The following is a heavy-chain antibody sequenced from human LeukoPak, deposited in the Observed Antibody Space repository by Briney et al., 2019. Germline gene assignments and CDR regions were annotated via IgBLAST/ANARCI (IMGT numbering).Heavy chain of an antibody. V-gene: IGHV3-23*01. CDR2: ISGSGGST. J-gene: IGHJ6*02. CDR3: ARGLLFAYGMDV. Sequence: GGSLRLSCEASGFTFNSYVMSWVRQAPGKGLEWVSGISGSGGSTYYADSVKGRFTISRDNAKNSLYLQMNSLRAEDTAVYYCARGLLFAYGMDVWGQGTTVTVSS. CDR1: GFTFNSYV. D-gene: IGHD2-21*02.